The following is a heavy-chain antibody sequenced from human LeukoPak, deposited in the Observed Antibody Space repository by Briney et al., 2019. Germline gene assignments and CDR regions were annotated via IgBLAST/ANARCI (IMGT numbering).Heavy chain of an antibody. J-gene: IGHJ4*02. CDR3: AKDSYISGWYIDY. D-gene: IGHD6-19*01. V-gene: IGHV3-23*01. CDR2: ISGTGRTT. CDR1: GFTFNNYA. Sequence: GGSLRVSCAASGFTFNNYAMSWVRQAPGKRLEWVSAISGTGRTTYYADSVQGRFIISRDNSKSTLFLQMHSLRAEDTAVYYCAKDSYISGWYIDYWGQGSLVTVSS.